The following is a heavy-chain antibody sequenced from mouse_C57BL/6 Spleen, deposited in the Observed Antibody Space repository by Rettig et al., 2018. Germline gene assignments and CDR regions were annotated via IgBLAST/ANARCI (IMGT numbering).Heavy chain of an antibody. CDR2: IYPGSGNT. D-gene: IGHD1-1*01. J-gene: IGHJ2*01. Sequence: PGQGLEWIGWIYPGSGNTKYNEKFKGKATLTADTSSSTAYMQLSSLTSEDSAVYYCTTTVVGHYFDYWGQGTTLTVSS. V-gene: IGHV1-66*01. CDR3: TTTVVGHYFDY.